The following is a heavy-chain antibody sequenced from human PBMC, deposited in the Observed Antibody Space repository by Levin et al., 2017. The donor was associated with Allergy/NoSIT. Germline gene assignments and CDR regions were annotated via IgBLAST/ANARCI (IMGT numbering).Heavy chain of an antibody. D-gene: IGHD6-13*01. CDR1: GFTFSRYN. CDR3: ARDPQTIAADGTNSDY. J-gene: IGHJ4*02. CDR2: ISSSSSTI. Sequence: GESLKISCAASGFTFSRYNMNWVRQAPGKGLEWVSYISSSSSTIYYADSVKGRFTISRDNVKNSLYLQMNSLRAEDTAIYYCARDPQTIAADGTNSDYWGQGTLVTVSS. V-gene: IGHV3-48*01.